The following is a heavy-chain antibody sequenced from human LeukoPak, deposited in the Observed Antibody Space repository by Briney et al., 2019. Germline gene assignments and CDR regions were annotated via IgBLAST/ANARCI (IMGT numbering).Heavy chain of an antibody. D-gene: IGHD3-9*01. CDR3: ARVGGGRYFDWLSQSPKQLEPIDY. CDR2: IYYSGST. CDR1: GGSISSSSHY. Sequence: PSETLSLTCAVSGGSISSSSHYWGWIRQPPGKGLEWIGSIYYSGSTYYNPSLKSRVTISVDTSKNQFSLKLSSVTAADTAVYHCARVGGGRYFDWLSQSPKQLEPIDYWGQGTLVTVSS. J-gene: IGHJ4*02. V-gene: IGHV4-39*07.